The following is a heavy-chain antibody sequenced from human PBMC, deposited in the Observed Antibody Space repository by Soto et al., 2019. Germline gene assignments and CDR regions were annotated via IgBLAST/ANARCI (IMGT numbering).Heavy chain of an antibody. Sequence: QVQLVESGGGVVQPGRSLRLSCAASGFTFSTYGMHWVRQAPGKGLEWVAVISYDGNNKYYADSVKSRFTIARDNSKNTLFLQMDSLRAEDTAVYYCAKDHLPSTVTTPGYWGQGTLVTVSS. D-gene: IGHD4-17*01. CDR1: GFTFSTYG. V-gene: IGHV3-30*18. J-gene: IGHJ4*02. CDR2: ISYDGNNK. CDR3: AKDHLPSTVTTPGY.